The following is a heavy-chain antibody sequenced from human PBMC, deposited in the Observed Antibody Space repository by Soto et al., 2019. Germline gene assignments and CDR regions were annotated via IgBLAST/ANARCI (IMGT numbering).Heavy chain of an antibody. J-gene: IGHJ4*02. CDR1: GFTFSSYA. V-gene: IGHV3-64*01. D-gene: IGHD4-17*01. Sequence: EVQLVESGGGLVQPGGSLRLSCAASGFTFSSYAMHWVRQAPGKGLEYVSAISSNGGSTYNANTVKGRCTISRDNSKTTLYLQMGSLSAEDMAVYYCARAPLQFYGESFDYWGQGTLVTVSS. CDR3: ARAPLQFYGESFDY. CDR2: ISSNGGST.